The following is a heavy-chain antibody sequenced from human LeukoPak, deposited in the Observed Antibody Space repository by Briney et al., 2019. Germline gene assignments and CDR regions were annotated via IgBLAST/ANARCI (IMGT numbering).Heavy chain of an antibody. CDR2: VNNDGSGT. D-gene: IGHD5-12*01. CDR3: AREGDVVDTIGSFDY. CDR1: GFTFSRYW. J-gene: IGHJ4*02. V-gene: IGHV3-74*01. Sequence: GGSLRLSCEASGFTFSRYWMHWVRHAPGKGLVWVSRVNNDGSGTNYADSVKGRFIISRDNAENTLYLQMSSLRAEDTAVYYCAREGDVVDTIGSFDYWGQGTLVTVSS.